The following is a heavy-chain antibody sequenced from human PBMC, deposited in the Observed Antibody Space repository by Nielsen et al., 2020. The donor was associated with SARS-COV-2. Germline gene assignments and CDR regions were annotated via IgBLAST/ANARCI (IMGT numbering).Heavy chain of an antibody. D-gene: IGHD2-15*01. CDR1: GFTFSSYA. CDR3: ARSNIVVVVAAPDY. CDR2: ISYDGSNK. J-gene: IGHJ4*02. Sequence: GESLKISCAASGFTFSSYAMHWVRQAPGKGLEWVAVISYDGSNKYYADSVKGRFTISRDNSKNTLYLQMNSLRAEDTAVYYCARSNIVVVVAAPDYWGQGTLVTVSS. V-gene: IGHV3-30-3*01.